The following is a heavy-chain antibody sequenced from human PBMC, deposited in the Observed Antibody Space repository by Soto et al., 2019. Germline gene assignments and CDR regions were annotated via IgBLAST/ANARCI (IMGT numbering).Heavy chain of an antibody. CDR2: IIPIFGTA. V-gene: IGHV1-69*12. J-gene: IGHJ6*02. Sequence: QVQLVQSGAEVKKPGSSVKVSCKASGGTFSSYAISWVRQAPGQGLEWMGGIIPIFGTANYAQKFQGRVTITADESTSTAYRERSSLRSEDTAVYSCGVATMPGEVYSYGMDVWGQGTTVTVSS. D-gene: IGHD5-12*01. CDR1: GGTFSSYA. CDR3: GVATMPGEVYSYGMDV.